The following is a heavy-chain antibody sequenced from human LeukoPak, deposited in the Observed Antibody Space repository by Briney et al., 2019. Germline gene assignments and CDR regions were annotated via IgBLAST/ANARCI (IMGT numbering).Heavy chain of an antibody. CDR2: ISGSGGNT. V-gene: IGHV3-23*01. D-gene: IGHD3-10*01. CDR1: GFTFSGYA. J-gene: IGHJ4*02. Sequence: GGSLRLSCAASGFTFSGYAMSWVRQAPGKGLEWVSAISGSGGNTYYADSLKGRFTISRDNPKNTLYLQMNSLRAEDTAVYYCAKGASSGSYYKFFPDYIDYWGQGPLVTVSS. CDR3: AKGASSGSYYKFFPDYIDY.